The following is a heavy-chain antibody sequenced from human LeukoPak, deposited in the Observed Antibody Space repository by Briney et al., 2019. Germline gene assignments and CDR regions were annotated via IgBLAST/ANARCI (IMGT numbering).Heavy chain of an antibody. CDR1: GFNFRGYY. Sequence: PGGSLRLSCTASGFNFRGYYMTWIRQAPGKGLEWVSYISASGDTIHYGDSVKGRFTVSRDNAKNSLFLDVNTLKAEDTAVYYCARDPSWKILSHFDYWGQGTLVTVSS. J-gene: IGHJ4*02. V-gene: IGHV3-11*04. CDR3: ARDPSWKILSHFDY. D-gene: IGHD1-1*01. CDR2: ISASGDTI.